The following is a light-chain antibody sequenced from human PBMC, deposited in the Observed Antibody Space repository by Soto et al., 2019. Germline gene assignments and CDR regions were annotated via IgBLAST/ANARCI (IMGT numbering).Light chain of an antibody. Sequence: EIVLTQSPATLSLSPGERATLSCRASQSVSSWLAWYQQKPGQAPRLLIYDASNRATGIPARFSGSGSVTDFTLTISSLEPEDFAVYYCQQRSNWLMYTFGQGTKLEIK. CDR2: DAS. J-gene: IGKJ2*01. V-gene: IGKV3-11*01. CDR3: QQRSNWLMYT. CDR1: QSVSSW.